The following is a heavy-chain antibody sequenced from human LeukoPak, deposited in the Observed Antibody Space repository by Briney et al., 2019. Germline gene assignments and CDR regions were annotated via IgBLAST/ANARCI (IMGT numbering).Heavy chain of an antibody. J-gene: IGHJ4*02. V-gene: IGHV1-2*02. Sequence: ASVKVSCKASGYIFSYYYMHWVRQAPGRGFEWMGWISRRSGATKIAEKFQGRVTLTRDTSISTAYVELTNLASDGTAVHYCVSWAGGNSDVASFDYWGQGTLVIVSS. CDR2: ISRRSGAT. CDR3: VSWAGGNSDVASFDY. CDR1: GYIFSYYY. D-gene: IGHD2-21*01.